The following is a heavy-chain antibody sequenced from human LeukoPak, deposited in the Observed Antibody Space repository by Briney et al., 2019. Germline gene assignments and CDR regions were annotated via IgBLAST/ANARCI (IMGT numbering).Heavy chain of an antibody. CDR2: IYYSGST. CDR3: ARATGTKVPPGY. CDR1: GGSISSSSYY. Sequence: SETLPLTCTVSGGSISSSSYYWGWIRQPPGKGLEWIGSIYYSGSTYYNPSLKSRVTISVDTSKNQFSLKLSSVTAADTAVYYCARATGTKVPPGYWGQGTLATVSS. J-gene: IGHJ4*02. V-gene: IGHV4-39*01. D-gene: IGHD1-7*01.